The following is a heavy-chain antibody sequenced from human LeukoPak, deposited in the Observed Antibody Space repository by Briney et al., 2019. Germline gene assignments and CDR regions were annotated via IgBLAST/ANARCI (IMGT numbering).Heavy chain of an antibody. V-gene: IGHV4-4*07. J-gene: IGHJ6*03. CDR2: IYLSGST. D-gene: IGHD3-10*01. Sequence: PSETLSLTCTVSGGSISSSYWSWIRQPAGKGLEWIGRIYLSGSTNYNPSLKSRVTMSVDTSKNQFSLKLTSVTAADTAVYYCARVTESYGSGRRHNYYYYYMDVWGKGTTVTISS. CDR3: ARVTESYGSGRRHNYYYYYMDV. CDR1: GGSISSSY.